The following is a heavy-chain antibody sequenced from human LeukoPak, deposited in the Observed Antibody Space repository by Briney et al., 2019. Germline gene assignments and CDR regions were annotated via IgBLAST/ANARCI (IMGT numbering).Heavy chain of an antibody. CDR2: IYYSGST. J-gene: IGHJ4*02. CDR3: ARADGYYAL. Sequence: SETLSLTCTVSGGSISSDYGSWIRQPPGKGLEWIGYIYYSGSTNYNPSLKSRVTISVDTSKNQFSLKLNSVTAADTAVYYCARADGYYALWGPGTLVTVSS. CDR1: GGSISSDY. D-gene: IGHD4-17*01. V-gene: IGHV4-59*01.